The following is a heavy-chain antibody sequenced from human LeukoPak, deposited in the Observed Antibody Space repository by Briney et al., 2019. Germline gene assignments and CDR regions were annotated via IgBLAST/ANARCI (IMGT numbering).Heavy chain of an antibody. V-gene: IGHV4-34*01. CDR2: INHSGSA. CDR1: GGSFSGYY. D-gene: IGHD3-10*01. Sequence: SETLSLTCAVYGGSFSGYYWSWIRQPPGKGLEWIGEINHSGSANYNPSLKSRVTISVDTSKNQFSLKLSSVTAADTAVYYCARSIRPAVTMVRGAPDVWGQGTTVTVSS. CDR3: ARSIRPAVTMVRGAPDV. J-gene: IGHJ6*02.